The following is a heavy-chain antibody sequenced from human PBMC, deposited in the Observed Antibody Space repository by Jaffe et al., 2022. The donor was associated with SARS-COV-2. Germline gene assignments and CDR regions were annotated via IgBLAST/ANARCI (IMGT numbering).Heavy chain of an antibody. J-gene: IGHJ6*02. Sequence: QVQLVESGGGVVQPGRSLRLSCAASGFTFSSYGMHWVRQAPGKGLEWVAVISYDGSNKYYADSVKGRFTISRDNSKNTLYLQMNSLRAEDTAVYYCAKDQAFGESPLYGMDVWGQGTTVTVSS. CDR3: AKDQAFGESPLYGMDV. D-gene: IGHD3-10*01. V-gene: IGHV3-30*18. CDR1: GFTFSSYG. CDR2: ISYDGSNK.